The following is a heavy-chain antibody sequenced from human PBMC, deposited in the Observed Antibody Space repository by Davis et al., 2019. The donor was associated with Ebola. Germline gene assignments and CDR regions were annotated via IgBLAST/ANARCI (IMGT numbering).Heavy chain of an antibody. CDR3: TSTVFTMVRGVTADWFDP. Sequence: GESLKISCAASGFTFSSSAMHWVRQASGKGLEWVGRIRSKANSYATAYAASVKGRFTISRDDSKNTAYLQMNSLKTEDTAVYYCTSTVFTMVRGVTADWFDPWGQGTLVTVSS. J-gene: IGHJ5*02. V-gene: IGHV3-73*01. CDR1: GFTFSSSA. D-gene: IGHD3-10*01. CDR2: IRSKANSYAT.